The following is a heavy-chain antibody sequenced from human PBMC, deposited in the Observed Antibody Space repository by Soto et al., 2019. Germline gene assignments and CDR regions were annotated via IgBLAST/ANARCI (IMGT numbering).Heavy chain of an antibody. CDR2: TSGTGSST. J-gene: IGHJ3*02. D-gene: IGHD3-9*01. CDR1: GFAFSSYA. Sequence: VQLLESGGGLVQPGGSLRLSCAASGFAFSSYAMSWVRQAPGKGLEWVSATSGTGSSTYYAGSVKGRFTISRDNSKTTLYRQMNSLRAEDTAVYYCAKNKRYFDWLSRDTFDIWGQGTMVTVSS. V-gene: IGHV3-23*01. CDR3: AKNKRYFDWLSRDTFDI.